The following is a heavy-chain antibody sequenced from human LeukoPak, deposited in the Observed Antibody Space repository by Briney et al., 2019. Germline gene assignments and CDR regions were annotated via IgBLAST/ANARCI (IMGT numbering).Heavy chain of an antibody. Sequence: ASVKVSCKASGYTFTSYDINWVRQATGQGLEWMGWMNPNSGNTGYAQKFQGRVTMTRNTSISTAYMELSSLRSEDTAVYYCARGLLSIEARRNWFDPWGQGTLVTVSS. J-gene: IGHJ5*02. D-gene: IGHD6-6*01. V-gene: IGHV1-8*01. CDR1: GYTFTSYD. CDR3: ARGLLSIEARRNWFDP. CDR2: MNPNSGNT.